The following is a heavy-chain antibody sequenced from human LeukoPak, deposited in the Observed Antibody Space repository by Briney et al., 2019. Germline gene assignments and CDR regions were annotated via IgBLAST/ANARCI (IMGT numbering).Heavy chain of an antibody. CDR3: ARHYDFWSAYNY. Sequence: SGTLSLTCAVSDGSINSNYWWTWARQSPGKGLEWIGEICHTGSVNYNLSLESRVTISRDRSKNQFSLMLRSVTAADTAVYYCARHYDFWSAYNYWGQGILVTVSS. J-gene: IGHJ4*02. D-gene: IGHD3-3*01. V-gene: IGHV4-4*02. CDR2: ICHTGSV. CDR1: DGSINSNYW.